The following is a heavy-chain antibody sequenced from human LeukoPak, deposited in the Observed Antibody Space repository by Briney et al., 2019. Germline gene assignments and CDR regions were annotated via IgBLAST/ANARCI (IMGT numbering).Heavy chain of an antibody. D-gene: IGHD6-19*01. CDR2: IKQDGSEK. V-gene: IGHV3-7*01. Sequence: GGSLRLSCAASGFTFSSYWMSWVRQAPGKGLAWVANIKQDGSEKYYVDSVKGRFTISRDNAKNSLYLQMNSLRAEDTAVYYCARELAAGTPNTLDYWGQGTLVTVSS. CDR3: ARELAAGTPNTLDY. CDR1: GFTFSSYW. J-gene: IGHJ4*02.